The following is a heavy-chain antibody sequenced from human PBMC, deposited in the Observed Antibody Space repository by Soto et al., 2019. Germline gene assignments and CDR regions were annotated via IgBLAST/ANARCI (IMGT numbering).Heavy chain of an antibody. D-gene: IGHD3-10*01. CDR3: AKPTITMVRGVISYGMDV. CDR2: INPNSGST. V-gene: IGHV1-2*02. J-gene: IGHJ6*02. CDR1: GYTFTGYY. Sequence: ASVKVSCKASGYTFTGYYMHWVRQAPGQGLEWMGWINPNSGSTNYAQKFQGRVTMTRDTSISTAYMELSRLRSDDTAVYYCAKPTITMVRGVISYGMDVRGQGTTVTVS.